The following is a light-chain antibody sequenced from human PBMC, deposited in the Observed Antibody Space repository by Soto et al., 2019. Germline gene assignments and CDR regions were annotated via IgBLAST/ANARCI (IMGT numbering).Light chain of an antibody. CDR2: DAS. J-gene: IGKJ4*01. CDR3: QQYNSYSRT. CDR1: QSISSW. Sequence: DIQMTQSPSTLSASVGDRVTITCRASQSISSWLAWYQQKPGKAPKLLIYDASSLESGVTSRFSGSGSGTEFTLTISSLQPDDFATDYCQQYNSYSRTFGGGTKVEIK. V-gene: IGKV1-5*01.